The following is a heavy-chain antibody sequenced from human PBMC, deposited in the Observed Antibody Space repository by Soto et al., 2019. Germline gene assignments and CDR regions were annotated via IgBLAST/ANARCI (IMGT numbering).Heavy chain of an antibody. D-gene: IGHD4-4*01. Sequence: VPTLVNPKQTLILTCAFSGFSLSRKGMSVSWIRQPPGKAMEFLALIDWEEEKFYSPSLRTRLTVSKDTSKSQVVLTLTNVDPVDTATYYCTRSTTCNYEYYCDYWGQGTRVTVSS. CDR2: IDWEEEK. CDR3: TRSTTCNYEYYCDY. V-gene: IGHV2-70*01. J-gene: IGHJ4*02. CDR1: GFSLSRKGMS.